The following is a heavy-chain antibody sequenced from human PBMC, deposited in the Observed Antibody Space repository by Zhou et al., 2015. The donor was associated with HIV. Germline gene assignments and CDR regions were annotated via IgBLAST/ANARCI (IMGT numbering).Heavy chain of an antibody. D-gene: IGHD2-2*01. CDR1: GYTFTSYD. Sequence: QVQLVQSGAEVKKPGASVKVSCKASGYTFTSYDINWVRQATGQGLEWMGWMNPNSGNTGYAQKFQGRVTMTRNTSISTAYMELSSLRSEDTAVYYCARGGEFVVVVPAAMRPPLRENYYYYYMDVWGKGTTVTVSS. CDR2: MNPNSGNT. J-gene: IGHJ6*03. V-gene: IGHV1-8*01. CDR3: ARGGEFVVVVPAAMRPPLRENYYYYYMDV.